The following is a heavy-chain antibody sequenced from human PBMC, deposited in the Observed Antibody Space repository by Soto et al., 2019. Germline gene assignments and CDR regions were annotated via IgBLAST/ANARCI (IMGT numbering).Heavy chain of an antibody. CDR1: GGSISSYY. CDR2: IYDSGST. J-gene: IGHJ4*02. D-gene: IGHD4-17*01. CDR3: ARDYGDNSGYFGY. V-gene: IGHV4-59*01. Sequence: ASETLSLTCTVSGGSISSYYWSWIRQPPGKGLEWIGYIYDSGSTNYNPSLKSRVTISVDTSKNQFSLKLSSVTAADTAVYFCARDYGDNSGYFGYWGQGTRVTVAS.